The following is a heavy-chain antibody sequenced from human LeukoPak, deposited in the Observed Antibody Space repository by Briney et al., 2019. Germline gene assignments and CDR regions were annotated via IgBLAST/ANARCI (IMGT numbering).Heavy chain of an antibody. Sequence: ASVKVSCKAFGYTFTSYDINWVRQATGQGLEWMGWMNPNSGNTGYAQKFQGRVTMTRNTSISIAYMDLSRLTSDDTAVYYCAREYAGTTTNWLDPWGQGTLVTVSS. CDR1: GYTFTSYD. CDR2: MNPNSGNT. D-gene: IGHD1-26*01. CDR3: AREYAGTTTNWLDP. J-gene: IGHJ5*02. V-gene: IGHV1-8*01.